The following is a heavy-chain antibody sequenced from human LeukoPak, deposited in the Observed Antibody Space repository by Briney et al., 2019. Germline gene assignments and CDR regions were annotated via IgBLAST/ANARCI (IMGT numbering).Heavy chain of an antibody. V-gene: IGHV4-61*01. D-gene: IGHD6-13*01. Sequence: SETLSLTCTVSGGSVSTDTSYWSWIRQPPGKGLEWIGYIHYSGSTNYNPSLKSRVTISVDTSKNQFSLKLSSVTAADTAVYYCARGYSSSWYWFDPWGQGTLVTVSS. CDR1: GGSVSTDTSY. CDR3: ARGYSSSWYWFDP. J-gene: IGHJ5*02. CDR2: IHYSGST.